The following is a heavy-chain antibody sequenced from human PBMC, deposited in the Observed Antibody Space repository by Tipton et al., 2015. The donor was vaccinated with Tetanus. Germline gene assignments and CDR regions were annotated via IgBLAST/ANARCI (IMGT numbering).Heavy chain of an antibody. CDR1: GGSVSSGSYY. CDR3: ARDQGGGRVVRLNWFDP. V-gene: IGHV4-61*01. CDR2: ILYGKST. Sequence: TLSLTCTVSGGSVSSGSYYWSWVRQPPGKGLEYIGYILYGKSTHYNPSLKSRVSMSADPAKNQFSLRLTSVTAADTAVYYCARDQGGGRVVRLNWFDPWGQGTLVTVSS. D-gene: IGHD6-6*01. J-gene: IGHJ5*02.